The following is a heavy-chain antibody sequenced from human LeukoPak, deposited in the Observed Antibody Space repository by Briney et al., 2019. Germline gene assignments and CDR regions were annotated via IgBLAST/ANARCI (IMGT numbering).Heavy chain of an antibody. Sequence: SETLSLTCSVSGGSISSSSYYWVWIRQPPGKGLEWIGSIYYSGSTYYNPSLKSRVTISVDMSKNQFSLNLNSVTAADTAVYYCATNHYYYYYMDVWGKGTTVTVSS. CDR3: ATNHYYYYYMDV. J-gene: IGHJ6*03. CDR2: IYYSGST. CDR1: GGSISSSSYY. V-gene: IGHV4-39*01.